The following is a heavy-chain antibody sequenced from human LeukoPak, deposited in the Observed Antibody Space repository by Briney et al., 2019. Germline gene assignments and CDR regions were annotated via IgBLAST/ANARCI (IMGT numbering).Heavy chain of an antibody. J-gene: IGHJ4*02. V-gene: IGHV3-30*18. CDR1: GFTFSSYG. Sequence: GGSLRLSCAASGFTFSSYGMHWVRQAPGKGLEWVTVISYDGSNKYYADSVKGRFTISRDNSKNTLYLQMNSLRAEDTAVYYCAKAGWIQLWFLYYFDYWGQGTLVTVSS. CDR2: ISYDGSNK. CDR3: AKAGWIQLWFLYYFDY. D-gene: IGHD5-18*01.